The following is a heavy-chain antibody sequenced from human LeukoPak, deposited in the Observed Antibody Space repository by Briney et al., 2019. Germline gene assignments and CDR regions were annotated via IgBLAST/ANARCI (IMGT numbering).Heavy chain of an antibody. V-gene: IGHV4-39*01. J-gene: IGHJ4*02. CDR3: AGTVVTLFDY. Sequence: PSQTLSLTCTVSGGSISSSSYYWGWIRQPPGKGLEWIGSIYYSGSTYYNPSLKSRVTISVDTSKNQFSLKLSSVTAADTAVYYCAGTVVTLFDYWGQGTLVTVSS. CDR2: IYYSGST. D-gene: IGHD4-23*01. CDR1: GGSISSSSYY.